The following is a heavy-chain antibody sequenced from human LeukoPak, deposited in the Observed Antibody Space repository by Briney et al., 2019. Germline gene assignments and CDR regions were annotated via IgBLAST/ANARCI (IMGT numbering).Heavy chain of an antibody. CDR2: IYPGDSDP. CDR1: GYAFTTYW. D-gene: IGHD6-19*01. V-gene: IGHV5-51*01. Sequence: GESLKISCKGSGYAFTTYWIGWVRQMPGKGLEWMGIIYPGDSDPRYSPSFQGQVTISADKSISTAYLQWSSLKASDTAMYYCARLTSGWYSNFDYWGQGTLVTVSS. J-gene: IGHJ4*02. CDR3: ARLTSGWYSNFDY.